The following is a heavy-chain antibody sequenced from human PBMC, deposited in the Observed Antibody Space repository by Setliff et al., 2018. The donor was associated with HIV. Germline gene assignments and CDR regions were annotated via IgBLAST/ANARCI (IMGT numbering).Heavy chain of an antibody. D-gene: IGHD3-10*01. Sequence: SLTCTVSGDSISGGGYFWSWVRQHPGKGLEWIGYIYYTGNTYYNPSLRSRITISIDTSKNQFSLNLNSVTAADTAVYYCARVPRITTLRNAFDIWGQGTMVTVSS. J-gene: IGHJ3*02. V-gene: IGHV4-31*03. CDR3: ARVPRITTLRNAFDI. CDR1: GDSISGGGYF. CDR2: IYYTGNT.